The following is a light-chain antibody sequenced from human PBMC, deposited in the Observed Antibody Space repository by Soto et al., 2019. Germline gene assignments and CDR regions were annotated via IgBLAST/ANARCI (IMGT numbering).Light chain of an antibody. CDR1: QSVLYSSDNKNY. V-gene: IGKV4-1*01. Sequence: DIVMTQSPDSLAMSLGERATINCESRQSVLYSSDNKNYLAWYQQKPGQPPKLLIYWASTRESGVPDRFSGSGSGTDFTLTISSLQAEDVAVYYCQQYYTTPYTFGQGTKLEIK. J-gene: IGKJ2*01. CDR3: QQYYTTPYT. CDR2: WAS.